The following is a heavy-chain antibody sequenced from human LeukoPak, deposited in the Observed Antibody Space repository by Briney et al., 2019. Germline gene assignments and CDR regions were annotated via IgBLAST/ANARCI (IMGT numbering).Heavy chain of an antibody. CDR1: GGSISSGGYY. CDR2: IYYSGST. J-gene: IGHJ4*02. V-gene: IGHV4-31*03. D-gene: IGHD3-10*01. Sequence: SETLSLTCTVTGGSISSGGYYWSWIRQQPGKGLEWFGYIYYSGSTYYNPSLKSRVTISVDTSKNQFSLKLSSVTAADTAVYYCARAPRGGVRGVIKYYFEYWGQGTLVTVSS. CDR3: ARAPRGGVRGVIKYYFEY.